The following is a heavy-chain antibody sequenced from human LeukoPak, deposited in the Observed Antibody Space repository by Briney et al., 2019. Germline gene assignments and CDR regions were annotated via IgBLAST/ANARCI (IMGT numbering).Heavy chain of an antibody. CDR1: GMTFSSHW. D-gene: IGHD1-26*01. Sequence: GGSLRLSCAASGMTFSSHWMSWVRQAPGKGLEWVANIKSDGSEKYYLDSVKGRFTISRDNAKNSLYLQMNSLRAEDTAVYYCARAGGTYYGIAFDIWGQGAMVTVSS. CDR2: IKSDGSEK. V-gene: IGHV3-7*01. CDR3: ARAGGTYYGIAFDI. J-gene: IGHJ3*02.